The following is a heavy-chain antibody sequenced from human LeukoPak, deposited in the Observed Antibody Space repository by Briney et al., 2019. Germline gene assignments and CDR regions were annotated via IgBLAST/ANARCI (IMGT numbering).Heavy chain of an antibody. CDR2: ISYDGSNK. Sequence: AGGSLRLSCAASGFTFSSYGMHWVRQAPGKGLEWVAVISYDGSNKYYADSVKGRFTISRDNSKNTLYLQMNSLRAEDTAVYYCAKILRTVWVEDYWGQGTLVTVSS. J-gene: IGHJ4*02. CDR1: GFTFSSYG. D-gene: IGHD4-17*01. V-gene: IGHV3-30*18. CDR3: AKILRTVWVEDY.